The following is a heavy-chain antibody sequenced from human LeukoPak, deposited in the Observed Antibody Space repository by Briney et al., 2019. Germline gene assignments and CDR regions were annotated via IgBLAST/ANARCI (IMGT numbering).Heavy chain of an antibody. CDR1: GYSFTIYY. CDR2: INPAGAKT. CDR3: ARSRAYYFDY. J-gene: IGHJ4*02. Sequence: ASVTVSFTASGYSFTIYYIHWVRQAPGQGLEWLGLINPAGAKTTYSQKLQGRVSVTRNMSTNAVLLELSSLKPEDTAVYYCARSRAYYFDYWGQGTLVTVSS. V-gene: IGHV1-46*01.